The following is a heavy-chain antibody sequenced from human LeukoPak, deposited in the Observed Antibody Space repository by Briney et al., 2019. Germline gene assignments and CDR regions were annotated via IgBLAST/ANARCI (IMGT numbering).Heavy chain of an antibody. CDR2: IYHSGST. D-gene: IGHD1-1*01. J-gene: IGHJ4*02. CDR3: ASGNRYDSPDY. Sequence: SETLSLTCTVSGGSISSGGYYWSWIRQPPGKGLEWIGYIYHSGSTNYNPSLKSRVTISVDTSKNQFSLKLSSVTAADTAVYYCASGNRYDSPDYWGQGTLVTVSS. CDR1: GGSISSGGYY. V-gene: IGHV4-61*08.